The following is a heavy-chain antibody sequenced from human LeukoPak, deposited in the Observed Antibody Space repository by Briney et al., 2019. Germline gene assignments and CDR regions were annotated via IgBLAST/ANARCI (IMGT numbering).Heavy chain of an antibody. V-gene: IGHV3-23*01. J-gene: IGHJ3*02. Sequence: GGSLRLSCAASGFTFSSYSMNWVRQAPGKGLEWVSSISGSGGSTQYAASVQGRFTISRDNSKNTLYLQMNSLRAEDTAVYYCAKDPNGDYIGTFDIWGQGTIVTVSS. CDR3: AKDPNGDYIGTFDI. CDR1: GFTFSSYS. CDR2: ISGSGGST. D-gene: IGHD4-17*01.